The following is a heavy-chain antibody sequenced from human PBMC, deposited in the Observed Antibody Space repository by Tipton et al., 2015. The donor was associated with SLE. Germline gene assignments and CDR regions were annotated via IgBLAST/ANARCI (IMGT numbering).Heavy chain of an antibody. CDR1: DGSIRSTNYY. Sequence: TLSLTCTVSDGSIRSTNYYWGWIRQPPGKGLEWIGSIFYTGSTYYNPSLKSRVSFSIDTSKHQFSLKLNSVTAADTAVYYCAREIGDCSGGICSNWFDPWGQGTLVTVSS. J-gene: IGHJ5*02. V-gene: IGHV4-39*07. D-gene: IGHD2-15*01. CDR3: AREIGDCSGGICSNWFDP. CDR2: IFYTGST.